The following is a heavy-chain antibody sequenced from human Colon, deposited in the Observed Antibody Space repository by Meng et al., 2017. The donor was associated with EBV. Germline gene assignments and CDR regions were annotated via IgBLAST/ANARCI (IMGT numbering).Heavy chain of an antibody. CDR1: GKTFTNYY. V-gene: IGHV1-46*03. D-gene: IGHD1-26*01. CDR2: INPSGGST. Sequence: VEVVQSGVELKNPGAPGKVSCKASGKTFTNYYIHWVRQAPGQGLEWMGVINPSGGSTNYAQKFQGRVTMTSDTSTTTVYMDLSSLRSEDTAVYYCARVSKGGSYRFDPWGQGTLVTVSS. CDR3: ARVSKGGSYRFDP. J-gene: IGHJ5*02.